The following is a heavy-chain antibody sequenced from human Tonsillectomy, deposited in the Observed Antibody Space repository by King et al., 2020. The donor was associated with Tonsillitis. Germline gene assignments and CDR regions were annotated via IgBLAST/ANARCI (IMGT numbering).Heavy chain of an antibody. CDR1: GYSFTIYW. J-gene: IGHJ6*02. D-gene: IGHD2-8*01. Sequence: VQLVESGAEVKKPGESLKISCKGSGYSFTIYWIGWLRQMPGKGLEWMGIIYPDDSDTRYSPAFQGQVTIPADKSIRTASLQWSSLKASDTAMYYCASTNYYYGVDVWGQGTTVTVSS. CDR2: IYPDDSDT. CDR3: ASTNYYYGVDV. V-gene: IGHV5-51*01.